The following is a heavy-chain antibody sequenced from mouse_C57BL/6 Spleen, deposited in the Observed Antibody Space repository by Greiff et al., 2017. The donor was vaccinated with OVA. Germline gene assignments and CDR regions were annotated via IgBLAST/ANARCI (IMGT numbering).Heavy chain of an antibody. CDR2: IDPSDSCT. D-gene: IGHD2-13*01. Sequence: QVQLQQPGAELVMPGASVKLSCKASGYTFTSYWMHWVKQRPGQGLEWIGEIDPSDSCTTYNQKFKGKSTLTVDKSSSTAYMQLSSLTSEDSAVYYCARRSGDYFYFDYWGQGTTLTVSS. CDR1: GYTFTSYW. V-gene: IGHV1-69*01. J-gene: IGHJ2*01. CDR3: ARRSGDYFYFDY.